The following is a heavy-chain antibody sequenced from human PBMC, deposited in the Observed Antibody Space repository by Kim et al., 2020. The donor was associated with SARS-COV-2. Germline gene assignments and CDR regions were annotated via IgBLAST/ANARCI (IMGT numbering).Heavy chain of an antibody. CDR3: AKDGGDGSGNYYNVRWFDT. CDR1: GFTFSNYA. Sequence: GGSLRLSCAASGFTFSNYAMGWVRQAPGKGLEWVSDISGNGGSTSYADSVKGRLTISRDNSKNMLYLQMNSLRAEDTAVYYCAKDGGDGSGNYYNVRWFDTWGQRALVTVSS. J-gene: IGHJ5*02. CDR2: ISGNGGST. D-gene: IGHD3-10*01. V-gene: IGHV3-23*01.